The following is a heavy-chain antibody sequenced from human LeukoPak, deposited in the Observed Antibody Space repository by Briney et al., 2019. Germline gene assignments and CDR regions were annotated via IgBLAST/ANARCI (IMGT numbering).Heavy chain of an antibody. Sequence: GGSPRLSCAASGFTFSSYAMSWVRQAPGKGLEWVSAISGSGGSTYYADSVKGRFTISRDNSKNTLYLQMNSLRAEDTAVYYCAKDDFWSGSVGYWGQGTLVTVSS. V-gene: IGHV3-23*01. CDR3: AKDDFWSGSVGY. D-gene: IGHD3-3*01. CDR1: GFTFSSYA. J-gene: IGHJ4*02. CDR2: ISGSGGST.